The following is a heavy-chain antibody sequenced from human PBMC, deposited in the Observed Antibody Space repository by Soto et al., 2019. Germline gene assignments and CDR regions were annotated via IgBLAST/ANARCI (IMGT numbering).Heavy chain of an antibody. CDR2: ISSSGSTI. D-gene: IGHD3-16*01. J-gene: IGHJ6*03. CDR3: ASPPYRRIPSPVRWGRPPFSMDV. V-gene: IGHV3-11*01. Sequence: GGSLRLSCAASGFTFSDYYMSWIRQAPGKGLEWVSYISSSGSTIYYADSVKGRFTISRDNAKNSMYLQMNSLRAEDTAVYYCASPPYRRIPSPVRWGRPPFSMDVWGKGTTVTVSS. CDR1: GFTFSDYY.